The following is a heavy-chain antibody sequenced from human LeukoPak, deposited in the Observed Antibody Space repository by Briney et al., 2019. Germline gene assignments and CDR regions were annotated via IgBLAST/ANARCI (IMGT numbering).Heavy chain of an antibody. V-gene: IGHV3-23*01. J-gene: IGHJ6*03. CDR3: AKGDQLLYLIAEQPYYYYMDV. Sequence: GGSLRLSCAASGFTFSSYAMSWVRRAPGKGLEWVSAISGSGGSTYYADSVKGRFTISRDNSKNTLYLQMNSLRAEDTAVYYCAKGDQLLYLIAEQPYYYYMDVWGKGTTVTVSS. CDR2: ISGSGGST. D-gene: IGHD2-2*02. CDR1: GFTFSSYA.